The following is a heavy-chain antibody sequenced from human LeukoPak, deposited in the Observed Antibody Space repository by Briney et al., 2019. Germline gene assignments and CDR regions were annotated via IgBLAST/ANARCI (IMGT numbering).Heavy chain of an antibody. V-gene: IGHV3-15*01. Sequence: GGSLRLSCAASGFTFSNAGMSWVRQAPGKGLEWVGRIKSKTGGGTTDYAAPVKGRFTISRDDSKNTLYLQMNSLKTEDTAVYYCTTAGWELYYFDYWGQGTLVTVSS. CDR3: TTAGWELYYFDY. CDR2: IKSKTGGGTT. J-gene: IGHJ4*02. D-gene: IGHD1-26*01. CDR1: GFTFSNAG.